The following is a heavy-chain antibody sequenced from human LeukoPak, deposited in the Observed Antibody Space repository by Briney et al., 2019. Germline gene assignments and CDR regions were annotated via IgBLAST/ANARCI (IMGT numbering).Heavy chain of an antibody. J-gene: IGHJ3*02. CDR3: ASEGIAASADI. V-gene: IGHV3-30*03. CDR1: RFTFSSYG. CDR2: ISYDGSNK. D-gene: IGHD6-13*01. Sequence: GGSLRHSCVAPRFTFSSYGMHWVRQAPGKGLEWVAVISYDGSNKYYADSVKGRFTISRDNSKNTLYLQMNSLRAEYTAVYYCASEGIAASADIWGQGTMVTVSS.